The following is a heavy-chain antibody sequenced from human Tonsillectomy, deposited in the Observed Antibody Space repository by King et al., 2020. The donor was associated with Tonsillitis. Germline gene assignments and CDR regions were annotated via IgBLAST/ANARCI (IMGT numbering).Heavy chain of an antibody. Sequence: VQLVESGGGLVQPGGSLRLSCAASGFTFSSYAMSWVRQAPGKGLEWVSAISGSGGRTNYADSVKGRFTISRDNSKNTLYLQMNSLRAEDTAVYYCAKGSYYDSSWGGFDYWGQGTLVTVSS. CDR3: AKGSYYDSSWGGFDY. CDR2: ISGSGGRT. CDR1: GFTFSSYA. V-gene: IGHV3-23*04. J-gene: IGHJ4*02. D-gene: IGHD3-22*01.